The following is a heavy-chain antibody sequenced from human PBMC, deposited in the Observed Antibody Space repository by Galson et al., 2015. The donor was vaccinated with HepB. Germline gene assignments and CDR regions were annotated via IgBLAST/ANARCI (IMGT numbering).Heavy chain of an antibody. D-gene: IGHD3-9*01. CDR1: GFTFSSYG. CDR2: ISYDGSNK. V-gene: IGHV3-30*18. Sequence: SLRLSCAASGFTFSSYGMHWVRQAPGKGLEWVAVISYDGSNKYYADSVKGRFTISRDNSKNTLYLQMNSLRAEDTAVYYCAKGADFDWLLFGYWGQGTLVTVSS. J-gene: IGHJ4*02. CDR3: AKGADFDWLLFGY.